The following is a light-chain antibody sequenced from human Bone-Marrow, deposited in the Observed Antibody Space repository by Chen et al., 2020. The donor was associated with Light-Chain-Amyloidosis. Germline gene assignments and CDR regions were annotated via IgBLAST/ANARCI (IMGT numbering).Light chain of an antibody. V-gene: IGKV1-NL1*01. Sequence: DIQMTQSPSSLSASVGDRVTITCRASQAITNPVAWYQQKPGKAPKLLLYAASRLQSGVPSRFSGSESGTEYTLTISSLQPEDFATYYCQQYYTTPWTFGQGTKVEIK. CDR1: QAITNP. CDR3: QQYYTTPWT. CDR2: AAS. J-gene: IGKJ1*01.